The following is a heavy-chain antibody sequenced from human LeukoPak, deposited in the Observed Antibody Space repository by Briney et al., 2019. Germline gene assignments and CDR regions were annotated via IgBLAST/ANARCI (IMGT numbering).Heavy chain of an antibody. CDR2: IIPIFGTA. V-gene: IGHV1-69*05. J-gene: IGHJ6*03. CDR3: ARRAAGCYSSTSSSAYYYYYMDV. CDR1: GGTFSSYA. Sequence: SVKVSCKASGGTFSSYAISWVRQAPGQGLEWMGGIIPIFGTANYAQKFQGRVTITTDESTSTAYMELSSLRSEDTAVYYCARRAAGCYSSTSSSAYYYYYMDVWGKGTTVTVSS. D-gene: IGHD2-2*01.